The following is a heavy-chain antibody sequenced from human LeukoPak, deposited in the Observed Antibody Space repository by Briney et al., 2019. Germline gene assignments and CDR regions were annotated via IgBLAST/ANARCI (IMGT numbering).Heavy chain of an antibody. CDR1: GFTFSSYW. V-gene: IGHV3-74*01. Sequence: PGGSLRLSCAASGFTFSSYWVHWVRQASGKGLVWVSRINSDGSSTSYADSVKGRFTISRDNAKNTLYLQMNSLRAEDTAVYYCARVVRTTVVTLYVFDYWGQGTLVTVSS. D-gene: IGHD4-23*01. CDR3: ARVVRTTVVTLYVFDY. CDR2: INSDGSST. J-gene: IGHJ4*02.